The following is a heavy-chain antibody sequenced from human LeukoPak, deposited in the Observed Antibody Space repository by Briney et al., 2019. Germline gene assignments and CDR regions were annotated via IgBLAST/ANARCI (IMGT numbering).Heavy chain of an antibody. CDR3: ARERVGTGTEI. V-gene: IGHV4-34*01. J-gene: IGHJ4*02. D-gene: IGHD1/OR15-1a*01. CDR2: INHSGST. Sequence: SETLSLTCAVYGGSFSGYYWSWIRQPPGKGLEWIGEINHSGSTNYNPSLKSRVTISADTSKNQFSLKVYSVTAADTAIYYCARERVGTGTEIWGQGALVTVSS. CDR1: GGSFSGYY.